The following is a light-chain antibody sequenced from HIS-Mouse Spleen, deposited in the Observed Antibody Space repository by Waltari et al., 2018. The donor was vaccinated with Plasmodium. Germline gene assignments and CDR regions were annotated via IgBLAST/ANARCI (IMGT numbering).Light chain of an antibody. CDR3: YSTDSSGNHRV. CDR2: EDS. Sequence: SYELTQPPSVSVSPGQTARIPCSGDALPKKYAYWYQQKSGQAPVLVIYEDSKRPSGSPGRFSGSSSGTMATLTISGAQVEDEADYYCYSTDSSGNHRVFGGGTKLTVL. CDR1: ALPKKY. J-gene: IGLJ3*02. V-gene: IGLV3-10*01.